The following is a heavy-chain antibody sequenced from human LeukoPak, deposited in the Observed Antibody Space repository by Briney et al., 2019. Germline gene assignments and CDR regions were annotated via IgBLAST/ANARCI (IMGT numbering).Heavy chain of an antibody. CDR1: GFTFSSYA. CDR2: ISYDGSNK. Sequence: QPGGSLRLSRAASGFTFSSYAMHWVRQAPGKGLEWVAVISYDGSNKYYADSVKGRFTISRDNSKNTLYLQMNSLRAEDTAVYYCASGYYGSGSLIPFDYWGQGTLVTVSS. J-gene: IGHJ4*02. D-gene: IGHD3-10*01. CDR3: ASGYYGSGSLIPFDY. V-gene: IGHV3-30*04.